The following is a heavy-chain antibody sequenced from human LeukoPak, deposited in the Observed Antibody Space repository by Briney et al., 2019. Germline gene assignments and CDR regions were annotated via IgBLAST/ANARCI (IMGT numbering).Heavy chain of an antibody. D-gene: IGHD3-10*01. Sequence: SETLSLTCTVSGGSISNNNYYWGWVRQPPEKGLEWIVSIYYSGSTYYNPSLESRVTISVDTSKNQFSLKLTSVTAADTAVYFCASVNRGWFGVGEYWGQGTLVTVSS. CDR1: GGSISNNNYY. CDR3: ASVNRGWFGVGEY. J-gene: IGHJ4*02. CDR2: IYYSGST. V-gene: IGHV4-39*01.